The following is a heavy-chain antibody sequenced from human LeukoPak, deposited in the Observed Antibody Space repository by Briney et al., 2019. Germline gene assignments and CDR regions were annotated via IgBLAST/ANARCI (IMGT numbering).Heavy chain of an antibody. CDR2: ISYDGSNK. V-gene: IGHV3-30*09. Sequence: GGSLRLSCAASGFTFSSYAMHWVRQAPRKGLEWVAVISYDGSNKYYAASVKGRFAISRDNSKDTLYLEMHSLRSDDTAVYYCARGLIAEEFFRHWGQGTLVTVSS. D-gene: IGHD6-13*01. CDR1: GFTFSSYA. CDR3: ARGLIAEEFFRH. J-gene: IGHJ1*01.